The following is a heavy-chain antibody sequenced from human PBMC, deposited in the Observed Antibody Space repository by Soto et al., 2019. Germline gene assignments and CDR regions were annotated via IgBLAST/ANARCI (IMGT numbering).Heavy chain of an antibody. J-gene: IGHJ4*02. CDR2: IYYTGST. CDR1: GGSISSYY. CDR3: ARGPWNADFDY. V-gene: IGHV4-59*01. D-gene: IGHD1-1*01. Sequence: SETLSLTCTVSGGSISSYYWSWIRQPPGKGLEWIGYIYYTGSTKYNPSLKTRVTTSVDTSKNQFSLRLNSVTAADTAIYFCARGPWNADFDYWGQGIVVTVSS.